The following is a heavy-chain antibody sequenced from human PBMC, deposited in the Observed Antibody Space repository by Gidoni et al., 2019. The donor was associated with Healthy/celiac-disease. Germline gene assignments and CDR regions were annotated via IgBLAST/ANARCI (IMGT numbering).Heavy chain of an antibody. CDR2: IYSGGST. CDR3: ARVGSSGWIDY. V-gene: IGHV3-66*02. J-gene: IGHJ4*02. D-gene: IGHD6-19*01. Sequence: EVQLVESGGGLVEPGGSLRLSFAASGFPVSSNSMRWVRQAPGKGLEWVSVIYSGGSTYYADSVKGRFTISRDNSKNTLYLQMNSLRAEDTAVYYCARVGSSGWIDYWGQGTLVTVSS. CDR1: GFPVSSNS.